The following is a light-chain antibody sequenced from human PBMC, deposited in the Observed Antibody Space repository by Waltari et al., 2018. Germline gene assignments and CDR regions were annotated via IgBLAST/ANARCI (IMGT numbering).Light chain of an antibody. J-gene: IGLJ3*02. CDR3: LISYSGVGV. CDR1: AAAVTSGLY. Sequence: QAVFTQEPSLTVSPGGPVTLPCGSTAAAVTSGLYPYWFQQKPGQAPRTLIYDTSNKHSWTPARFSGSLLGGKAALTLSGAQPEDEAEYYCLISYSGVGVFGGGTKLTVL. CDR2: DTS. V-gene: IGLV7-46*01.